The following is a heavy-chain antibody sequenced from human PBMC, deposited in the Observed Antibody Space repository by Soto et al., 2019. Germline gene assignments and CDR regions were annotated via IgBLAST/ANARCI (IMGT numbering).Heavy chain of an antibody. CDR3: ASIRLHLGELSPDDAFDI. D-gene: IGHD3-16*02. CDR2: INPSGGST. CDR1: GYTFTSYY. J-gene: IGHJ3*02. V-gene: IGHV1-46*03. Sequence: QVQLVQSGAEVKKPGASVKVSCKASGYTFTSYYMHWVRQAPAQGLEWMGIINPSGGSTSYAQKFQGRVTMTRDTSTSTVYMELSSLRSEDTAVYYCASIRLHLGELSPDDAFDIWGQGTMVTVSS.